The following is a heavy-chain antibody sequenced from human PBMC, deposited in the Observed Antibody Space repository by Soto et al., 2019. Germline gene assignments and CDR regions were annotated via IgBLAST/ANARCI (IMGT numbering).Heavy chain of an antibody. CDR2: ISYDGSNK. Sequence: QVQLVESGGGVVQPGRSLRLSCAASGFTFSSYGMHWVRQAPGKGLEWVAVISYDGSNKYYADSVKGRFTISRDNSKNTLYLQMNSLRAEDTAVYYCAKDHGVVIRYFDYWGQGTLVTVSS. J-gene: IGHJ4*02. CDR3: AKDHGVVIRYFDY. D-gene: IGHD3-3*01. CDR1: GFTFSSYG. V-gene: IGHV3-30*18.